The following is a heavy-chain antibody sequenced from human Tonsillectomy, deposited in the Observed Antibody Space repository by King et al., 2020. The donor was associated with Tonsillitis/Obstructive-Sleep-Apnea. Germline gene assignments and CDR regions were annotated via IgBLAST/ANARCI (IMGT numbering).Heavy chain of an antibody. D-gene: IGHD2-2*01. Sequence: QLVQSGAEVKKPGEYLKIYCKGSGYTFTSHWIHWVRQMPGRGLEWMGIIYPGDSDIRYSPSFQGQVIISADKSISTAYLQWSSLKASDTAMYYCARGPPLYQLLRFDPWGQGTLVTVSS. CDR3: ARGPPLYQLLRFDP. CDR2: IYPGDSDI. CDR1: GYTFTSHW. V-gene: IGHV5-51*01. J-gene: IGHJ5*02.